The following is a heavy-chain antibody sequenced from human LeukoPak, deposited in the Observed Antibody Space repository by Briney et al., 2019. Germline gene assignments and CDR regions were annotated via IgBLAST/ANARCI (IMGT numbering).Heavy chain of an antibody. D-gene: IGHD3-3*02. CDR3: GRVSSYSMDV. CDR1: GFTFSSSW. CDR2: INSDGSST. V-gene: IGHV3-74*01. J-gene: IGHJ6*02. Sequence: GGSLRLSCAASGFTFSSSWMHWVRQAPGKGLVWVSHINSDGSSTSYADSVKGRFTISRDNAKNTVYLQMNSLRAEDTAVYYCGRVSSYSMDVWGQGTTVTVSS.